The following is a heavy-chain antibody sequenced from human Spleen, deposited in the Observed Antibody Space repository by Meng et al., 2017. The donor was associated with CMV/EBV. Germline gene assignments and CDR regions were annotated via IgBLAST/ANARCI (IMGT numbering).Heavy chain of an antibody. V-gene: IGHV3-30*14. CDR1: GFTFSSYA. J-gene: IGHJ6*02. CDR2: ISYDGSNK. CDR3: ARATGEWYYGMDV. D-gene: IGHD7-27*01. Sequence: GESLKISCAASGFTFSSYAMHWVRQAPGKGLEWVAVISYDGSNKYYADSVKGRFTISRDNSKNTLYLQMNSLRAEDTAVYYCARATGEWYYGMDVWGQGTTVTVSS.